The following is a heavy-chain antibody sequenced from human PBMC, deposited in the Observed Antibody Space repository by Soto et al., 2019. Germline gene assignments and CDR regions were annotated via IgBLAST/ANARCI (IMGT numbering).Heavy chain of an antibody. Sequence: SETLSLTCVVSGESFSGYYWSWIRQTPGMGLEWIGEVDHRGSTTYNPSLKNRASISIDSSKNLFSLKLTSVTAADTSVYYCARHGGKLGITGTMGNFDYWGQGSLVTVSS. CDR1: GESFSGYY. CDR3: ARHGGKLGITGTMGNFDY. CDR2: VDHRGST. V-gene: IGHV4-34*01. J-gene: IGHJ4*02. D-gene: IGHD1-20*01.